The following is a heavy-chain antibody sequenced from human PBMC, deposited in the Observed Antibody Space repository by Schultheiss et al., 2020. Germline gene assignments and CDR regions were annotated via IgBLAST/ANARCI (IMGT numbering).Heavy chain of an antibody. CDR1: GGSISSGGYY. V-gene: IGHV4-39*07. CDR3: ARVGLMATITDYYYYGMDV. Sequence: SETLSLTCTVSGGSISSGGYYWSWIRQPPGKGLEWIGSIYYSGSTYYNPSLKSRVTISVDTSKNLFSLKLSSVTAADTAVYYCARVGLMATITDYYYYGMDVWGQGTTGTVSS. D-gene: IGHD5-24*01. J-gene: IGHJ6*02. CDR2: IYYSGST.